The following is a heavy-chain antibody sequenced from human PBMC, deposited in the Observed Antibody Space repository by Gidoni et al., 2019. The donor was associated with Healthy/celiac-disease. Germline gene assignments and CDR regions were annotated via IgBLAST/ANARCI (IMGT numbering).Heavy chain of an antibody. V-gene: IGHV3-23*01. J-gene: IGHJ4*02. CDR2: ISGSGGST. Sequence: EVQLLESGGGLVQPGGSLRLSCAASGFTFSSYAMSWVRQAPGKGLEWVSAISGSGGSTYYADSVKGRITISRDNSKNTLYLQMNSLRVEDTAVYYCAKDLLVGTPSMDYWGQGTLVTVSS. CDR1: GFTFSSYA. CDR3: AKDLLVGTPSMDY. D-gene: IGHD2-8*02.